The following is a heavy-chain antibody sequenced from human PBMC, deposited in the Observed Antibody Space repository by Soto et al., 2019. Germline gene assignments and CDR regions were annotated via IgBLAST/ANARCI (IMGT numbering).Heavy chain of an antibody. CDR2: INYSGRS. CDR3: ARSYCADSVSCNWFDP. CDR1: GDSSSTYY. Sequence: QVQLQESGPGLVKSSETLSLTCSVSGDSSSTYYWGWIRQPPGKGLEWIGYINYSGRSNHNPSLKRRPRISVDASKNQVALKLTSVTAADTAVYYCARSYCADSVSCNWFDPWGQGTLVVVSS. D-gene: IGHD2-8*02. V-gene: IGHV4-59*01. J-gene: IGHJ5*02.